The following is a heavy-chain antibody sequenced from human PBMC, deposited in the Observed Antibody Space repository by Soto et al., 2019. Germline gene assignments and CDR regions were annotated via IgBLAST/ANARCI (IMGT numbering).Heavy chain of an antibody. CDR2: ISSSSSTI. V-gene: IGHV3-48*01. CDR3: ARVVQLWLPLYYYYMDV. J-gene: IGHJ6*03. CDR1: GFTFSSYS. Sequence: GGSLRLSCAASGFTFSSYSMNWVRQAPGKGLEWVSYISSSSSTIYYADSVKGRFTISRDNAKNSLYLQMNSLRAEDTAVYYCARVVQLWLPLYYYYMDVWGKGTTVTVSS. D-gene: IGHD5-18*01.